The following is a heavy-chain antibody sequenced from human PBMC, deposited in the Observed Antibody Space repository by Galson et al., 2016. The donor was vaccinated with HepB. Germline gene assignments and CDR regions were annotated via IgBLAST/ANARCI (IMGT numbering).Heavy chain of an antibody. D-gene: IGHD3-3*01. V-gene: IGHV3-30*03. CDR3: AREHDGY. Sequence: CAGSGFTFSTYGIHWVRQAPGKGLEWQATISSDGAHKHYADSVKGRFTISRDNSKNTVHLEMNNLRHEDTAFYYCAREHDGYWGQGALVTVSS. CDR1: GFTFSTYG. J-gene: IGHJ4*02. CDR2: ISSDGAHK.